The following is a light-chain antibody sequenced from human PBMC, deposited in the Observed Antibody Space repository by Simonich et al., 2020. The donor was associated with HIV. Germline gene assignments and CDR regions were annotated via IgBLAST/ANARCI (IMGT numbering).Light chain of an antibody. CDR3: QQYNSYPYT. Sequence: DIQMTQSPSSLSASVGDRVTITCRASQSISSNLNWYQQKPGKAPKLLIYAASSLQSGVPSRFSGSGSGTDFTLTINSLQPEDFATYYCQQYNSYPYTFGQGTKLEIK. V-gene: IGKV1-39*01. CDR1: QSISSN. J-gene: IGKJ2*01. CDR2: AAS.